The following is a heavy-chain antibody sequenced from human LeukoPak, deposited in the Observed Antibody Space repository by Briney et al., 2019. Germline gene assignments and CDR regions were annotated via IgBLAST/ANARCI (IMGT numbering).Heavy chain of an antibody. Sequence: GGSLGLSCAASGFTFSSYAMSWVRQAPGKGLEWVSAISGSGGSTNYADSVKGRFTISRDNSKNTLYLQMNSLRAEDTAVYYCAKDSGPGGNYWGQGTLVTVSS. D-gene: IGHD1-14*01. CDR1: GFTFSSYA. CDR3: AKDSGPGGNY. CDR2: ISGSGGST. J-gene: IGHJ4*02. V-gene: IGHV3-23*01.